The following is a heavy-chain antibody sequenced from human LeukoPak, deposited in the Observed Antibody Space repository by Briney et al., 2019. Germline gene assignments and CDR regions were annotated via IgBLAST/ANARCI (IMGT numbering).Heavy chain of an antibody. J-gene: IGHJ4*02. CDR3: ASSRYCSGGSCPFDY. Sequence: SETLSLTCAVYGGSFGGYYWSWIRQPPGKGLEWIGEINHSGSTNYNPSLKSRVTISVDTSKNQFSLKLSSVTAADTAVYYCASSRYCSGGSCPFDYWGQGTLVTVSS. CDR1: GGSFGGYY. D-gene: IGHD2-15*01. V-gene: IGHV4-34*01. CDR2: INHSGST.